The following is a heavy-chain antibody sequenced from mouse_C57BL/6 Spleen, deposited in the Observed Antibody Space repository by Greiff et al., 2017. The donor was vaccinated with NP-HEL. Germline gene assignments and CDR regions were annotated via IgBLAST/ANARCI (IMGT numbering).Heavy chain of an antibody. CDR2: INPGSGGT. CDR3: ARFRNWDWYFDV. CDR1: GYAFTNYL. V-gene: IGHV1-54*01. D-gene: IGHD4-1*01. J-gene: IGHJ1*03. Sequence: QVQLKQSGAELVRPGTSVKVSCKASGYAFTNYLIEWVKQRPGQGLEWIGVINPGSGGTNYNEKFKGKATLTADKSSSTAYMQLSSLTSEDSAVYFCARFRNWDWYFDVWGTGTTVTVSS.